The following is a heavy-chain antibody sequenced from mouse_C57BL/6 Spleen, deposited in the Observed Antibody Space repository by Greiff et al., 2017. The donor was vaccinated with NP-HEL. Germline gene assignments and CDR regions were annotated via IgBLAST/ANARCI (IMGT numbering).Heavy chain of an antibody. CDR1: GYTFTSYW. Sequence: QVQLQQPGAELVRPGSSVKLSCKASGYTFTSYWMHWVKQRPIQGLEWIGNIDPSDSETHYNQKFKDKATLTVDKSSSIAYMQLSSLTSEDSAVYYCARGGNYVLDYWGQGTSVTVSS. J-gene: IGHJ4*01. CDR3: ARGGNYVLDY. CDR2: IDPSDSET. D-gene: IGHD2-1*01. V-gene: IGHV1-52*01.